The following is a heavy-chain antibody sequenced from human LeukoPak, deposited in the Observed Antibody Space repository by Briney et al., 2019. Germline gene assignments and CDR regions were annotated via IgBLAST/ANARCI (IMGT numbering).Heavy chain of an antibody. CDR2: ISGSGGST. D-gene: IGHD4-17*01. J-gene: IGHJ4*02. V-gene: IGHV3-23*01. CDR3: ILTTVTTSAEY. Sequence: GGSLRLSCAASAFGFNIYAMSWVRQAPGKGLEWVSVISGSGGSTDYADSVKGRFTISSDNSKNTVYLQMNRLRAEDTAIYYCILTTVTTSAEYWGQGTLVTVSS. CDR1: AFGFNIYA.